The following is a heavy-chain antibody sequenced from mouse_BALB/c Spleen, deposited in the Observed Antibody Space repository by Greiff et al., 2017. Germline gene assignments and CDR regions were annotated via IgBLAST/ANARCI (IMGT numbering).Heavy chain of an antibody. J-gene: IGHJ3*01. CDR3: AIYYDYEDWFAY. D-gene: IGHD2-4*01. CDR1: GYSITSGYS. Sequence: EVKLQESGPDLVKPSQSLSLTCTVTGYSITSGYSWHWIRQFPGNKLEWMGYIHYSGSTNYNPSLKSRISITRDTSKNQFFLQLNSVTTEDTATYYCAIYYDYEDWFAYWGQGTLVTVSA. CDR2: IHYSGST. V-gene: IGHV3-1*02.